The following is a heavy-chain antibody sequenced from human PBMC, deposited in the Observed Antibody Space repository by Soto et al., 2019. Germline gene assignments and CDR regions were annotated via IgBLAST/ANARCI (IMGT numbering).Heavy chain of an antibody. CDR2: ISSGSNYT. D-gene: IGHD3-10*01. CDR3: AREFKESQYYYYCMDV. J-gene: IGHJ6*03. V-gene: IGHV3-21*06. Sequence: EVQLVESGGGLVKPGGSLGLSCVVSGFTFSSYSMNWVRQAPGKGLEWVSSISSGSNYTYYADSVKGRFTISRDNAKNSVYLQMNSLRAEDTALYYCAREFKESQYYYYCMDVWGKGTTVTVSS. CDR1: GFTFSSYS.